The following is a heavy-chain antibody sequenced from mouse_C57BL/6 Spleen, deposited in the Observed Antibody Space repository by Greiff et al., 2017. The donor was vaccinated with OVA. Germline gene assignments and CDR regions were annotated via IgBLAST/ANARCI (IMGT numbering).Heavy chain of an antibody. CDR3: AREGDV. CDR1: GYTFTDYY. J-gene: IGHJ1*03. CDR2: INPNNGGT. Sequence: EVQLQQSGPELVKPGASVKISCKASGYTFTDYYMNWVKQSHGKSLEWIGDINPNNGGTSYNQKFKGKATLTVDKSSSTAYMELRSLTSDDSAVYYCAREGDVWGTGTTVTVSS. V-gene: IGHV1-26*01.